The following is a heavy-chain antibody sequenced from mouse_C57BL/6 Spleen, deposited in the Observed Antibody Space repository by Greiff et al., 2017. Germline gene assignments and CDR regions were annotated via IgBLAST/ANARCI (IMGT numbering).Heavy chain of an antibody. CDR2: IDPSDSET. D-gene: IGHD1-1*01. J-gene: IGHJ4*01. CDR3: ARRGSSLYAMDY. V-gene: IGHV1-52*01. Sequence: QVQLQQPGAELVRPGSSVKLSCKASGYTFTSYWMHWVKQRPIQGLEWIGNIDPSDSETHYNQKFKDKATLTVDKSSSTAYMQLSSLTSEDSAVYYCARRGSSLYAMDYWGQGTSVTVSS. CDR1: GYTFTSYW.